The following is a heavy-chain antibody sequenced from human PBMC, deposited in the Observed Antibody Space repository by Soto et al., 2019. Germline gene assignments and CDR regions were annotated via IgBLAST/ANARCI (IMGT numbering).Heavy chain of an antibody. D-gene: IGHD6-6*01. J-gene: IGHJ3*01. CDR3: PILPLYRQLGLSL. V-gene: IGHV3-48*02. Sequence: EVQLVESGGGLVQPGGSLRLSCAASGFTFSSYSMNWVRQAPGKGLEWVSYISSSSSTIYYADSVKGRFTISRDNANNSLYLQMNSLRDEDTAVYYCPILPLYRQLGLSLWGQGTMVTVSS. CDR2: ISSSSSTI. CDR1: GFTFSSYS.